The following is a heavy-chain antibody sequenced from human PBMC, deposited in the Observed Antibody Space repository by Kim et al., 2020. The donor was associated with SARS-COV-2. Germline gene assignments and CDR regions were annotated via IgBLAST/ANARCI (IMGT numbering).Heavy chain of an antibody. V-gene: IGHV3-7*03. Sequence: GGSLRLSCAASGFTFSSYWMSWVRQAPGKGLEWVANIKQDGSEKYYVDSVKGRFTISRDNAKNSLYLQMNSLRAEDTAVYYCARSGRFLEWQIYYYYYGMDVWGQGTTVTVSS. D-gene: IGHD3-3*01. CDR3: ARSGRFLEWQIYYYYYGMDV. J-gene: IGHJ6*02. CDR2: IKQDGSEK. CDR1: GFTFSSYW.